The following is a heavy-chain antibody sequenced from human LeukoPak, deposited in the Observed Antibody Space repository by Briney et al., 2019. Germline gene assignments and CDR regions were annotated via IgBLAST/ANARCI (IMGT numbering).Heavy chain of an antibody. Sequence: PSETLSLTCTVSGYSISSGYYWGWIRQPPGKGLEWIGEIYHSGSTNCNPSLKSRVTISVDTSKNEFSLNLTSVTAADTAIYYCARGLASGYPPIPFDYWGQGTLVTVSS. CDR1: GYSISSGYY. V-gene: IGHV4-38-2*02. D-gene: IGHD3-3*01. CDR2: IYHSGST. CDR3: ARGLASGYPPIPFDY. J-gene: IGHJ4*02.